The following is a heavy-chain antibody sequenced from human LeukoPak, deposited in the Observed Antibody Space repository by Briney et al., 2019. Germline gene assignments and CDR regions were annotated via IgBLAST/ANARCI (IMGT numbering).Heavy chain of an antibody. J-gene: IGHJ3*02. V-gene: IGHV1-2*02. D-gene: IGHD2-15*01. CDR1: VCTFTGYY. CDR3: ARSGGGRFCSAGSCHHAFDI. Sequence: GSSVNVSCKASVCTFTGYYMHWVRQAPGQGLECMGWINPNTGGTDDAQKFQGRVTMTRDTSISTAYMELSRLRSDDTAVYYCARSGGGRFCSAGSCHHAFDIGGEGTMVTVSS. CDR2: INPNTGGT.